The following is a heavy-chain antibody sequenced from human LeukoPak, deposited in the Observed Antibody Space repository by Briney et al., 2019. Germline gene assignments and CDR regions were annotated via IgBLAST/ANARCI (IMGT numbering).Heavy chain of an antibody. Sequence: GGSLRPSCAASGFTFDDYAMHWVRHAPGKGLEWVSGISWNSGSIGYADSVKGRFTISRDNAKNSLYLQMNSLRAEDTALYYCAKDMAPTSYYYYMDVWGKGTTVTISS. CDR1: GFTFDDYA. V-gene: IGHV3-9*01. CDR2: ISWNSGSI. CDR3: AKDMAPTSYYYYMDV. J-gene: IGHJ6*03.